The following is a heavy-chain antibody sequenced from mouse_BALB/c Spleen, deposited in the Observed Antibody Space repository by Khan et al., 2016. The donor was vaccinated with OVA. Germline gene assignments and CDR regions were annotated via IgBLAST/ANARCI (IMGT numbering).Heavy chain of an antibody. CDR1: GFSLTNYG. CDR3: ARPYYGSAWFAY. D-gene: IGHD1-1*01. J-gene: IGHJ3*01. CDR2: MWAGGST. Sequence: VQLVESGPGLVAPSQSLSITCTVSGFSLTNYGVHWVRQPPGKGLEWLGVMWAGGSTNYNSALMSRLSITKDNSKSQIFLKVSSLQTDDTAIYXCARPYYGSAWFAYWGQGTLVTVSA. V-gene: IGHV2-9*02.